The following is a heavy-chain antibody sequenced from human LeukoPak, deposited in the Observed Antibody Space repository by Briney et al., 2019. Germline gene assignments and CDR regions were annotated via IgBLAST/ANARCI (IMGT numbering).Heavy chain of an antibody. J-gene: IGHJ4*02. CDR1: GGLISTYY. Sequence: PSETLSLTCTVSGGLISTYYWSWIRQPPGKGLEWIGYIYYSGSTNYNPSLKSRVTISVDTSKNQFSLKLSSVTAADTAVYYCAGDPTATAVAGTEDYWGQGTLVTVSS. CDR2: IYYSGST. CDR3: AGDPTATAVAGTEDY. D-gene: IGHD6-19*01. V-gene: IGHV4-59*01.